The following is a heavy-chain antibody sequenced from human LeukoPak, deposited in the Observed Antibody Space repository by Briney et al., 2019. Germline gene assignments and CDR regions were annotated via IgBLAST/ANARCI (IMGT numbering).Heavy chain of an antibody. CDR1: GYTFTGYY. J-gene: IGHJ4*02. D-gene: IGHD3-22*01. CDR2: INPNSGGT. CDR3: ARDSYYYDGSGYYFY. V-gene: IGHV1-2*02. Sequence: ASVKVSCKASGYTFTGYYMHWVRQAPGQGLEWMGWINPNSGGTNYAQKFQGRVIMTRDTSISTAYMELSRLRSDDTAVYYCARDSYYYDGSGYYFYWGQGTLSPSPQ.